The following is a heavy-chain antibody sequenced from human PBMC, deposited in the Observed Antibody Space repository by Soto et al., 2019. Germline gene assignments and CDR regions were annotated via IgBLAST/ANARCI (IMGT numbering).Heavy chain of an antibody. Sequence: GGSLRLSCVGSGFTFSMFAMSWVRQAPGKGLEWISSISGSGGSTYYADSVKGRFTVSRDNSKTTVFLQMNSLRTEDTAVYFCAKERNFWSGAAGFDSWGQGSPVTVSS. J-gene: IGHJ5*01. D-gene: IGHD3-3*01. CDR3: AKERNFWSGAAGFDS. CDR2: ISGSGGST. V-gene: IGHV3-23*01. CDR1: GFTFSMFA.